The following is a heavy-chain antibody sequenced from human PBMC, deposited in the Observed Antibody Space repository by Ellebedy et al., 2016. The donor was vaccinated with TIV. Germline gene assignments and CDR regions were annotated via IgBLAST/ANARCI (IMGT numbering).Heavy chain of an antibody. J-gene: IGHJ4*02. V-gene: IGHV4-59*12. CDR2: IYHSGST. CDR3: AREVSGWGTQGNLDY. Sequence: MPSETLSLTCTVSGGSISSYYWSWIRQPPGKGLEWIGEIYHSGSTNYNPSLKSRVTISVDKSKNQFSLKLSSVTAADTAVYYCAREVSGWGTQGNLDYWGQGTLVTVSS. CDR1: GGSISSYY. D-gene: IGHD6-19*01.